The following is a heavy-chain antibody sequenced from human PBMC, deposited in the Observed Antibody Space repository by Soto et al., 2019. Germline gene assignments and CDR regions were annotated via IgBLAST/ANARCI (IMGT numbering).Heavy chain of an antibody. CDR2: IKEDGSEA. Sequence: EVQLVESGGGLVQPGGSLRLSCAASGFTFSTYWMNWVRQAPGKGLERVANIKEDGSEAYYVDSVKGRFTISRDNAKNSRYLDMNGLRGEDTAVYYCARDWGAPGRGSALGYYYHFGMDVWGQGTTVTVPS. J-gene: IGHJ6*02. D-gene: IGHD3-16*01. CDR1: GFTFSTYW. V-gene: IGHV3-7*05. CDR3: ARDWGAPGRGSALGYYYHFGMDV.